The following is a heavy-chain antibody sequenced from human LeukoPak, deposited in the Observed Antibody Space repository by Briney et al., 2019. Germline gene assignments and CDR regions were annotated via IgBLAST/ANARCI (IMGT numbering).Heavy chain of an antibody. Sequence: GGSLRLSCAASGFTFSSYWMNWARQAPGKGLEWVASINHNGNVNYYVDSVKGRFTISRDNSKKTLYLQMNSLRAEDTAVYYCAKSNDYYDSRGYVDYWGQGTLVTVSS. CDR2: INHNGNVN. CDR3: AKSNDYYDSRGYVDY. CDR1: GFTFSSYW. V-gene: IGHV3-7*03. J-gene: IGHJ4*02. D-gene: IGHD3-22*01.